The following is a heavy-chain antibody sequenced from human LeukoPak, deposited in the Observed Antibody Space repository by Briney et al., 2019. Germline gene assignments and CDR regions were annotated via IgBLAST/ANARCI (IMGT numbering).Heavy chain of an antibody. D-gene: IGHD3-22*01. J-gene: IGHJ4*02. CDR1: GYTFTSYG. V-gene: IGHV1-18*01. Sequence: APVKVSCKASGYTFTSYGISWVRQAPGQGLEWTGWISAYNGNTNYAQKLQGRVTMTTDTSTSTAYMELRSLRSDDTAVYYCARDRTHYYDSSALFDYWGQGTLVTVSS. CDR3: ARDRTHYYDSSALFDY. CDR2: ISAYNGNT.